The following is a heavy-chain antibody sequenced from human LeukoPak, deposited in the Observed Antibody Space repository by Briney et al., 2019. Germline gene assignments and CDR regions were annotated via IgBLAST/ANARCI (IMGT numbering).Heavy chain of an antibody. CDR2: IGGSGGTT. J-gene: IGHJ1*01. Sequence: PGGSLRLSCAASGFTFSSYAMSWVRQAPGKGLEWVSVIGGSGGTTYYADSVKGRFTISRDNSKNTLYLQMNSPRAEDTAVYYCAKVSRGYSGYDYGYWGQGTLVTVSS. V-gene: IGHV3-23*01. CDR1: GFTFSSYA. D-gene: IGHD5-12*01. CDR3: AKVSRGYSGYDYGY.